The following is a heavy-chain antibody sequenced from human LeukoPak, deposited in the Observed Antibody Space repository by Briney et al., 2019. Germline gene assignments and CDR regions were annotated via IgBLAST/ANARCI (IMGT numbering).Heavy chain of an antibody. J-gene: IGHJ3*02. CDR2: IYYSGST. CDR3: ARLQLEHAFDI. Sequence: SETLSLTCTVSGGSISSSSYYWGWIRQPPGKGLEWIGSIYYSGSTYYNPSLKSRVTMSVDTSKNQFSLKLSSVTAADTAVYYCARLQLEHAFDIWGQGTMVTVSS. D-gene: IGHD1-1*01. CDR1: GGSISSSSYY. V-gene: IGHV4-39*01.